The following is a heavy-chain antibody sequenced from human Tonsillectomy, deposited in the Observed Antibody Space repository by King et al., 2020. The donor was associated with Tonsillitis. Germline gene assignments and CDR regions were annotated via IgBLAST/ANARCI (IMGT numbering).Heavy chain of an antibody. CDR3: ARYGPGPFDY. CDR1: GFNFNSYG. Sequence: VQLVESGGGGVQPGGSLRLSCVASGFNFNSYGMYLFRQAPGKGLEWGEFIWFVGCIQYFAESVKGRFTISRENSKSTLDLQISSLTAEDTAVYYCARYGPGPFDYWGQGTLVTVSS. J-gene: IGHJ4*02. CDR2: IWFVGCIQ. D-gene: IGHD4-17*01. V-gene: IGHV3-33*07.